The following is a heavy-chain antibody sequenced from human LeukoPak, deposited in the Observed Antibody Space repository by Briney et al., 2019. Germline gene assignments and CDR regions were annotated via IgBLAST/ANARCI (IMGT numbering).Heavy chain of an antibody. CDR1: GGTISSYY. CDR3: ARRDYYDTTWMGWYFDL. D-gene: IGHD3-22*01. CDR2: IFYTGST. V-gene: IGHV4-59*08. J-gene: IGHJ2*01. Sequence: SETLSLTCTVSGGTISSYYWSWIRQPPAKGLEWIGYIFYTGSTKYNPSLKSRVTISVDTSENQISLRLRSVTAADTAVYYCARRDYYDTTWMGWYFDLWGRGTLVTVSS.